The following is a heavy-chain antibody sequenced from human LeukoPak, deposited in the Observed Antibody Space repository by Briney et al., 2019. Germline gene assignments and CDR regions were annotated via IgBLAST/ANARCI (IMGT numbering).Heavy chain of an antibody. V-gene: IGHV4-34*01. D-gene: IGHD3-10*01. CDR2: TNHSGST. J-gene: IGHJ4*02. Sequence: SETLSLTCAVYGGSFSGYYWSWIRQPPGKGLEWIGETNHSGSTNYNPSLKSRVTISVDTSKNQFSLKLSSVTAADTAVYYCARGGFAYYYGSGSYYNAPYFDYWGQGTLVTVSS. CDR1: GGSFSGYY. CDR3: ARGGFAYYYGSGSYYNAPYFDY.